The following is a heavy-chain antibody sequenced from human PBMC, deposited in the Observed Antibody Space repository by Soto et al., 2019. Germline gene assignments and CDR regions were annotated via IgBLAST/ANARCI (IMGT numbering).Heavy chain of an antibody. J-gene: IGHJ5*02. CDR2: ISYDGSNK. CDR3: AKDLYDFWSGYPPYNWFDP. Sequence: QVQLVESGGGVVQPGRSLRLSCAASGFTFSSYGMHWVRQAPGKGLEWVAVISYDGSNKYCADSVKGRFTISRDNSKNTLYLQMNSLRAEDTAVYYCAKDLYDFWSGYPPYNWFDPWGQGTLVTVSS. V-gene: IGHV3-30*18. CDR1: GFTFSSYG. D-gene: IGHD3-3*01.